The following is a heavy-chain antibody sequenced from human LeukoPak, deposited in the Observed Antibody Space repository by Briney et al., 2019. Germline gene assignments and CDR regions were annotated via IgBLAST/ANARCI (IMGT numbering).Heavy chain of an antibody. J-gene: IGHJ4*02. D-gene: IGHD3-22*01. V-gene: IGHV3-9*01. CDR2: ISWNSGSI. CDR3: AKDIAASSGYYYFDY. CDR1: GFTFDDYA. Sequence: GGSLRLSCAASGFTFDDYAMHWVRQAPGKGLEWVSGISWNSGSIGYADSVKGRFTISRDNAKNSLYLQMNSLRAEDTALYYCAKDIAASSGYYYFDYWGQGTLVTVSS.